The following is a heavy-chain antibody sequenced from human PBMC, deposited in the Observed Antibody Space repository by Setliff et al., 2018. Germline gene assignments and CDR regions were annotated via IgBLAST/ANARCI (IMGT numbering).Heavy chain of an antibody. D-gene: IGHD1-7*01. CDR3: ARDQFRNSGGLYS. V-gene: IGHV3-64*01. CDR2: ISSNGGRM. J-gene: IGHJ5*02. Sequence: GSLRLSCEASGFTFISYAMHWVRQAPGKGLEYVSAISSNGGRMSYANSVKGRFIISRDISKNTLYLQMGSLRAEDTAVYYCARDQFRNSGGLYSWGQGTLVTVSS. CDR1: GFTFISYA.